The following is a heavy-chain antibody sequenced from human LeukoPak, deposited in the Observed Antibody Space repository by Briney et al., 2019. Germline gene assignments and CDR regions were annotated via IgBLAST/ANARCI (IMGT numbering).Heavy chain of an antibody. J-gene: IGHJ4*02. V-gene: IGHV3-7*01. D-gene: IGHD3-10*01. Sequence: GESLKISCKGSGYSFTSYWIGWVRQPPGKGLEWVANIKQDGTEKYYVDSVKGRFTISRDNAKNSLYLQMNTLRVEDTAIHYCVRVALYYYDSESYYFFEHWGQGTPVTASS. CDR3: VRVALYYYDSESYYFFEH. CDR2: IKQDGTEK. CDR1: GYSFTSYW.